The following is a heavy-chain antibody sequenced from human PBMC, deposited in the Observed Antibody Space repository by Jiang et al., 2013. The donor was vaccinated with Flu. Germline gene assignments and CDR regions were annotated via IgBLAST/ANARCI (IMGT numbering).Heavy chain of an antibody. D-gene: IGHD3-22*01. J-gene: IGHJ2*01. CDR2: IYPRDSDT. CDR3: ARHSYDSSGSIRYFDL. Sequence: EWMGIIYPRDSDTRYSPSFQGQVTISADKSISTAYLQWSSLKASDTAMYYCARHSYDSSGSIRYFDLWGRGTLVTVSS. V-gene: IGHV5-51*01.